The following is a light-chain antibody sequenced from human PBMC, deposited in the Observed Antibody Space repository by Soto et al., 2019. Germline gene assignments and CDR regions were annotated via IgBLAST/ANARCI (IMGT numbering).Light chain of an antibody. CDR1: SSNIGAGYA. CDR3: QSYDSSLSVV. J-gene: IGLJ3*02. Sequence: QAVVTQPPSVSGAPGQRVTISCTGSSSNIGAGYAVHWYLQLPGTAPKLLIYGNNNRPSGVPDRFSGSKSGTSASLAITGLQAEDEADYYCQSYDSSLSVVFGGGTKLTVL. V-gene: IGLV1-40*01. CDR2: GNN.